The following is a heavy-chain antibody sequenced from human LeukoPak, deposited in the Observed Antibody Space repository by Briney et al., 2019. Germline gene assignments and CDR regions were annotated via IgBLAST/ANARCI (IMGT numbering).Heavy chain of an antibody. CDR1: GFTFSSYG. D-gene: IGHD6-13*01. CDR2: ISYDGSNK. Sequence: GRSLRLSCAASGFTFSSYGMHWVRQAPVKGLEWVAVISYDGSNKYYADSVKGRFTISRDNSKNTLYLQMNSLRAEDTAVYYCAKDRYSSSWLGWFDPWGQGTLVTVSS. CDR3: AKDRYSSSWLGWFDP. J-gene: IGHJ5*02. V-gene: IGHV3-30*18.